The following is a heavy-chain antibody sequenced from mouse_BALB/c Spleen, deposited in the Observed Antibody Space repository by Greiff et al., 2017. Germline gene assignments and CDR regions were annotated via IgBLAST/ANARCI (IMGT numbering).Heavy chain of an antibody. CDR2: IWGDGST. D-gene: IGHD1-3*01. Sequence: VQLQQSGPGLVAPSQSLSITCTVSGFSLTGYGVNWVRQPPGKGLEWLGMIWGDGSTDYNSALKSRLSISKDNSKSHVFLKMNSLQTDDTARYYCARGNLYVNYDAMDYWGQGTSVTVSS. CDR1: GFSLTGYG. CDR3: ARGNLYVNYDAMDY. J-gene: IGHJ4*01. V-gene: IGHV2-6-7*01.